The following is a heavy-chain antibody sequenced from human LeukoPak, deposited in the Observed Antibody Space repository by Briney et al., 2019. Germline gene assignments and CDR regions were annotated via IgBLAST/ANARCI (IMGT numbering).Heavy chain of an antibody. CDR3: ARALASGTTDYFDY. J-gene: IGHJ4*02. D-gene: IGHD1-1*01. Sequence: ASVKVSCKASGYTFTSYAMNWVRQAPGQGLEWMGWISAYNGNTNYAQKLQGRVTMTTDTSTSTAYMELRSLRSDDTAVYYCARALASGTTDYFDYWGQGTLVTVSS. CDR2: ISAYNGNT. V-gene: IGHV1-18*01. CDR1: GYTFTSYA.